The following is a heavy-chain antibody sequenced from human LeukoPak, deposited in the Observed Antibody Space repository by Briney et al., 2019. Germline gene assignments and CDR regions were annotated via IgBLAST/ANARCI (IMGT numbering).Heavy chain of an antibody. CDR2: IWPSGST. CDR1: GGSISSYY. Sequence: SETLSLTCTVSGGSISSYYWSWIRQPPGTQLEWIGYIWPSGSTNYNPSLSGRVAISLDKSRNHFTLMVTAVTAADTAFYYCARKGPEHLPTYFDHWGRGILVTVSS. J-gene: IGHJ4*02. D-gene: IGHD2-21*01. V-gene: IGHV4-4*08. CDR3: ARKGPEHLPTYFDH.